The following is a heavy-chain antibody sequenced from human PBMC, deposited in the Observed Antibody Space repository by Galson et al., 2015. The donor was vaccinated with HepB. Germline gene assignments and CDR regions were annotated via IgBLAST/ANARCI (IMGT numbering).Heavy chain of an antibody. V-gene: IGHV3-48*04. CDR3: ARLDQSSGYNYYYYGMDV. CDR2: ISSDSSTI. J-gene: IGHJ6*02. CDR1: GFIFSSYS. Sequence: SLRLSCAASGFIFSSYSMNWVRQAPGKGLECISYISSDSSTIYYADSVKGRFTISRDNAKNSLYLQMNSLRAEDTAVYYCARLDQSSGYNYYYYGMDVWGQGTTVTVSS. D-gene: IGHD3-22*01.